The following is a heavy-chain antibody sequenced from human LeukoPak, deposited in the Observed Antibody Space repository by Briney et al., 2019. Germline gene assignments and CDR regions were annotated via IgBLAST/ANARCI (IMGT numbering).Heavy chain of an antibody. Sequence: GASVKVSCKAAGGTFSSYAINWVRQAPGQGLEWMGGIIPIFGTANYAQKFQGRVTISADESTSTAYMELSSLRSEDTAVYYCARGPALHKNWVGGRWFDPWGQGTLVTVSS. CDR3: ARGPALHKNWVGGRWFDP. CDR1: GGTFSSYA. D-gene: IGHD3-16*01. CDR2: IIPIFGTA. J-gene: IGHJ5*02. V-gene: IGHV1-69*13.